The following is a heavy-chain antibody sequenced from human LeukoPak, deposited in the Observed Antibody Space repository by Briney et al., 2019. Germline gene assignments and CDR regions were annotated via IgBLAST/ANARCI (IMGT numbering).Heavy chain of an antibody. CDR2: IIPMSDTA. CDR1: GGTFNSYA. CDR3: ARSDYYDSSGYYYGY. J-gene: IGHJ4*02. D-gene: IGHD3-22*01. V-gene: IGHV1-69*06. Sequence: SVKVSCKASGGTFNSYAISWVRQAPGQGRGWMGGIIPMSDTANYPQKFQGRVTITADKSTSTAYMELSSLRSEDTAVYYCARSDYYDSSGYYYGYWGQGTLVTVSS.